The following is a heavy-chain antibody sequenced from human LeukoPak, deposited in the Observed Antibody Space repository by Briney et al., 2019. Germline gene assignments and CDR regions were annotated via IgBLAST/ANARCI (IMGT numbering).Heavy chain of an antibody. J-gene: IGHJ4*02. Sequence: GGSLRLSCAASRFTFSSSSMNWVRQAPGKGLGWISYITSSSSSMYYADSVKGRFTISRDNAKNSLYLQMNSRRAEDTSVYYGARVSGSYGDSAYWGQGTLVTVSS. CDR3: ARVSGSYGDSAY. CDR1: RFTFSSSS. D-gene: IGHD1-26*01. V-gene: IGHV3-48*04. CDR2: ITSSSSSM.